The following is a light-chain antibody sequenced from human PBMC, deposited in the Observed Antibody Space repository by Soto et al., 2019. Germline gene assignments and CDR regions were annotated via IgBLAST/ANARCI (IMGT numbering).Light chain of an antibody. CDR3: QQYQRYPPS. V-gene: IGKV1-5*03. J-gene: IGKJ4*01. CDR2: TAS. Sequence: DIQMTQSPAALSGSVGDRVTITCRASQTISSWFPWYNQKPAKAPKLLIYTASTFTSGVPSRFSGSGGDTDFSLTISSLQPEEIATYYCQQYQRYPPSFGGGTKVDIK. CDR1: QTISSW.